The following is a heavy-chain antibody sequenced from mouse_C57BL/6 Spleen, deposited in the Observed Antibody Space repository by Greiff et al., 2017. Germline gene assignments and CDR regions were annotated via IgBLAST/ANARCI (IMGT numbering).Heavy chain of an antibody. CDR1: GFNIKNTY. J-gene: IGHJ3*01. D-gene: IGHD1-1*01. Sequence: DVKLQESVAELVRPGASVKLSCTASGFNIKNTYMHWVKQRPDQGLEWIGRIDPANGNTKYAPKFQGKATITADTSSNTAYLQLSSLASEDTAIYYCARWGLLRFAWFAYWGQGTLVTVSA. CDR3: ARWGLLRFAWFAY. CDR2: IDPANGNT. V-gene: IGHV14-3*01.